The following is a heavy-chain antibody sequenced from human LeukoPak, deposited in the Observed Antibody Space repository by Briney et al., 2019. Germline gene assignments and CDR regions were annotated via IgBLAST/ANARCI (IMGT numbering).Heavy chain of an antibody. D-gene: IGHD6-13*01. CDR1: GGSISSYY. Sequence: SETLSLTCTVSGGSISSYYWSWIRQPAGKGLEWIGRLYTSGATNYNPSLKSRVTMSVDMSKNQVSLKLNSVTAADTAIYYCARDLTPAAGVDSWGRGTLVTVSS. V-gene: IGHV4-4*07. CDR3: ARDLTPAAGVDS. CDR2: LYTSGAT. J-gene: IGHJ4*02.